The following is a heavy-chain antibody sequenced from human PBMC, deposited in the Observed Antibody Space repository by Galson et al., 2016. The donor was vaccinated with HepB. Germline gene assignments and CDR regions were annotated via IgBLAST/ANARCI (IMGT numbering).Heavy chain of an antibody. V-gene: IGHV3-74*01. CDR3: ARGEATVVRGATAAD. CDR1: GLTFTNYW. D-gene: IGHD3-10*01. CDR2: INSDGSTT. J-gene: IGHJ4*02. Sequence: SLRLSCAASGLTFTNYWMHWVRQAPGKGLVWVSRINSDGSTTTYADSVKGRFTISRDNAKNTLYLQMNSLRAEDTALYYWARGEATVVRGATAADWGQGTLVTVAS.